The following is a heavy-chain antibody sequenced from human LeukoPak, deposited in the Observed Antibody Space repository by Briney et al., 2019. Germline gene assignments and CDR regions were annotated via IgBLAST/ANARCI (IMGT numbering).Heavy chain of an antibody. CDR3: ARDLWNYAY. V-gene: IGHV3-21*01. J-gene: IGHJ4*02. D-gene: IGHD3-3*01. Sequence: GGSLRLSCAASGFIFSSYSMNWVRQAPGKGLEWVSCISSSSSYIYQADSVKGRFTISRDNAKNSLYLQMNSLRAEDTAVYYCARDLWNYAYWGQGTLVTVSS. CDR2: ISSSSSYI. CDR1: GFIFSSYS.